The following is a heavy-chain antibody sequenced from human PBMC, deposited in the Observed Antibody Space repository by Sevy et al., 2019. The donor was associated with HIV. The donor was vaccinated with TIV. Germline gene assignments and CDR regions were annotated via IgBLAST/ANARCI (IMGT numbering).Heavy chain of an antibody. D-gene: IGHD5-12*01. V-gene: IGHV3-21*01. CDR1: GFTFSSYS. J-gene: IGHJ6*02. CDR2: VSSLSNYI. Sequence: GSLRLSCAASGFTFSSYSMNWVRQAPGKGLEWVSSVSSLSNYIYYEDSVKGRFTISRDNAKNSLYLQMNNLRDEETGSYCCARNRKGEYSAYDGAGYFGMDVWGQGITVTVSS. CDR3: ARNRKGEYSAYDGAGYFGMDV.